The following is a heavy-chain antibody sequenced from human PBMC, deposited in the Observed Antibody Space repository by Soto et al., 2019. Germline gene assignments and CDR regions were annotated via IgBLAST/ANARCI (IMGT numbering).Heavy chain of an antibody. D-gene: IGHD4-17*01. CDR1: GFTFSSYA. J-gene: IGHJ4*02. CDR3: AKDLRAVSTVTRADS. Sequence: EVQLLESGGGLVSPGGSLRLSCAASGFTFSSYAMSWVRQAPGKGLEWVSAISGNGGGTYYADSVKGRFTISRDNSKNMLFLQMNSLRAEHTAVYYCAKDLRAVSTVTRADSWGLGTLVTVSS. V-gene: IGHV3-23*01. CDR2: ISGNGGGT.